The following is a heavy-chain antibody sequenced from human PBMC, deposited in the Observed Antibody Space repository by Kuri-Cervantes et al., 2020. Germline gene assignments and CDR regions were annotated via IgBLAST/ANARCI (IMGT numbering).Heavy chain of an antibody. J-gene: IGHJ3*02. V-gene: IGHV1-46*01. Sequence: ASVKVSCKASGYSFITYPLNWVRQAPGQGLEWMGIINPSGGSTSYAQKFQGRVTMTRDTSTSTVYMELSSLRSEDTAVYYCARDRAAIEVTDAFDIWGQGTMVTVSS. CDR2: INPSGGST. CDR1: GYSFITYP. D-gene: IGHD2-21*02. CDR3: ARDRAAIEVTDAFDI.